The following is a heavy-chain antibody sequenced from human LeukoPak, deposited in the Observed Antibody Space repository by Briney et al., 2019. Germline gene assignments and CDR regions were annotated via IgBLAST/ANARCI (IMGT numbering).Heavy chain of an antibody. J-gene: IGHJ6*03. CDR2: IIPIFGTA. CDR3: ARVPATSGYYYYYMDV. CDR1: GGTFSSYA. V-gene: IGHV1-69*01. D-gene: IGHD2-2*01. Sequence: SVKVSCKASGGTFSSYAISWVRQAPGQGLEWMGGIIPIFGTANYAQKFRGRVTITADESTSTAYMELSSLRSEDTAVYYCARVPATSGYYYYYMDVWGKGTTVTVSS.